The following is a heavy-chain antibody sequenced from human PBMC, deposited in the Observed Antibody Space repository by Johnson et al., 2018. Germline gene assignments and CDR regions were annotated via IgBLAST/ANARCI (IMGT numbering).Heavy chain of an antibody. D-gene: IGHD3-9*01. CDR2: IGTAGDT. V-gene: IGHV3-13*01. CDR3: TRGPRYDV. J-gene: IGHJ6*02. Sequence: EVQLVETGGGLVQPGGSLRLSCVVSGFTFSRYDMHWVRQVTGKGLEWVSAIGTAGDTYYPGSVKGRFTISRDNAKISLYLQMNSLSAGDTAVYVCTRGPRYDVWGQGTTVIVSS. CDR1: GFTFSRYD.